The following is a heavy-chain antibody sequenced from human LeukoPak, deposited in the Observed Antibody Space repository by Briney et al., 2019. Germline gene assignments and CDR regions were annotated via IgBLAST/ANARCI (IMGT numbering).Heavy chain of an antibody. CDR2: ISAYNCNT. Sequence: AAVTDSSMASLYTFTTYGISWVRPGPGRRVAWRGRISAYNCNTNYAQKLQRRCTMTTYTSTSTAYVELRSLRSDDTAVYYCARDPGEVVVPAAKSGYYYYMDVWGKGTTVTVSS. V-gene: IGHV1-18*01. J-gene: IGHJ6*03. CDR1: LYTFTTYG. D-gene: IGHD2-2*01. CDR3: ARDPGEVVVPAAKSGYYYYMDV.